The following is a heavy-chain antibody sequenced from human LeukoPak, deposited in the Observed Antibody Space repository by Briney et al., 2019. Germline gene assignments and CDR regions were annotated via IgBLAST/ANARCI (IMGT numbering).Heavy chain of an antibody. Sequence: PGGSLRLSCAASGFTFSSYAMHWVRQAPGKGLEWVAVISYDGTNKYYADSVKGRFTISRDNSKSTLYLQMNSLRAEDTAVYSCAREYCSGGSCYGMDVWGKGTTVTASS. CDR3: AREYCSGGSCYGMDV. D-gene: IGHD2-15*01. J-gene: IGHJ6*04. CDR2: ISYDGTNK. CDR1: GFTFSSYA. V-gene: IGHV3-30*04.